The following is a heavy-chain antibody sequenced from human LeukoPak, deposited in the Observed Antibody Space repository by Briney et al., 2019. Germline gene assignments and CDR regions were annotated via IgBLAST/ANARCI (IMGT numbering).Heavy chain of an antibody. V-gene: IGHV4-61*02. CDR3: ARDYMVRGVRVYYYYGMDV. CDR1: GGSISSGSYY. D-gene: IGHD3-10*01. Sequence: SETLSLTCTVSGGSISSGSYYWSWIRQPAGKGLEWIGRIYTSGSTNYNPSLKSRVTISVDTSKNQFSLKLSSVTAADTAVYYCARDYMVRGVRVYYYYGMDVWGQGTTVTVSS. J-gene: IGHJ6*02. CDR2: IYTSGST.